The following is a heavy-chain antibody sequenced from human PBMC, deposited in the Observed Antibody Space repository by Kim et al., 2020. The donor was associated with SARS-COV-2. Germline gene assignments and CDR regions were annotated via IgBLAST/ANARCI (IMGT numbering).Heavy chain of an antibody. CDR1: GFSFVDYA. CDR3: AKTIVEARFFDY. Sequence: GGSLRLSCAASGFSFVDYAMSWVRQAPGKGLEWVSTINARRTTYYSDSVKGRFTISRDSSKNKVDLQMNSLRAEDTAVYYCAKTIVEARFFDYWGQGTLV. V-gene: IGHV3-23*01. D-gene: IGHD6-6*01. CDR2: INARRTT. J-gene: IGHJ4*02.